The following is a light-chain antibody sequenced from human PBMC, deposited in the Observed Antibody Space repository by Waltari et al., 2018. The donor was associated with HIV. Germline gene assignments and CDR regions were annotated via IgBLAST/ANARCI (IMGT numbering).Light chain of an antibody. V-gene: IGLV2-14*03. CDR3: TSYTNIRTWV. Sequence: QSALTQPASVSGSPGQSITISSAGTSSDVGGYNYVSWFQQHPDKAPQVIIYDVTNRPRGVFNRFSGYKSGNTASLTISGLQAEDEADYYCTSYTNIRTWVFGGGTKLTVL. J-gene: IGLJ3*02. CDR1: SSDVGGYNY. CDR2: DVT.